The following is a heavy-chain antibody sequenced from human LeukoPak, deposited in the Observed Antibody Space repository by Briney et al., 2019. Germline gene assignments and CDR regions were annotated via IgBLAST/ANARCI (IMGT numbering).Heavy chain of an antibody. CDR2: INHSGNT. J-gene: IGHJ4*02. D-gene: IGHD2-2*01. CDR3: ARDQLGKNY. V-gene: IGHV4-34*01. CDR1: GGSFSVYY. Sequence: KPSETLSLTCAVYGGSFSVYYWGWIRQPPGEGLEWIGEINHSGNTNYSPSLKSRVTISVDTSKTQFSLKLTSVTAADTAVYYCARDQLGKNYWGQGTLVTVSS.